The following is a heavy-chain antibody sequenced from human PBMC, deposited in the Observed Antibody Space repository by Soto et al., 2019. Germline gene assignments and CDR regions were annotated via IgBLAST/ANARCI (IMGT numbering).Heavy chain of an antibody. CDR3: AKLRYFDWSAYSWFEY. Sequence: EVQLLESGGGLVQPGGSLRLSCAASGFTFSSYAMTWVRQAPGKGLEWVSGISGSGATTSYADSVKGRFTVSRDNSKTPLYLQMSSRRVGDTAVYHCAKLRYFDWSAYSWFEYWGQGTPVTVSS. V-gene: IGHV3-23*01. J-gene: IGHJ5*01. CDR1: GFTFSSYA. CDR2: ISGSGATT. D-gene: IGHD3-9*01.